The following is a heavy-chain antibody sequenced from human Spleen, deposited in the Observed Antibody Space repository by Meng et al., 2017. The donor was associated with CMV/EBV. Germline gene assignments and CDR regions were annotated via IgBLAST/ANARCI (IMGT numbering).Heavy chain of an antibody. D-gene: IGHD3-16*01. CDR1: ASIPTTKW. J-gene: IGHJ5*02. Sequence: ASIPTTKWWTWVRQPPGKGLEWVGEIDHSGNSNSNPSLESRLTLSLDTSKNHLSLRMTSVTAEDTAIYYCARVREHTSLGNYWFDPWGQGTLVTVSS. CDR3: ARVREHTSLGNYWFDP. V-gene: IGHV4-4*02. CDR2: IDHSGNS.